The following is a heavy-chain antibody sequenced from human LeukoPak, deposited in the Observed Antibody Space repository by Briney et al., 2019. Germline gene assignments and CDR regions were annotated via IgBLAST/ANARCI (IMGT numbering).Heavy chain of an antibody. V-gene: IGHV3-23*01. CDR1: KFTFSTYA. CDR3: AKSMFVYGDYVPDY. J-gene: IGHJ4*02. D-gene: IGHD4-17*01. Sequence: TGGSLRLSCAASKFTFSTYAMSWVRQAPGNGLEWVSLISASAGSTYYADSVKGRFTISRDNSKNTLHLQMNSLRVEDTAVYYCAKSMFVYGDYVPDYWGQGTLVTVSS. CDR2: ISASAGST.